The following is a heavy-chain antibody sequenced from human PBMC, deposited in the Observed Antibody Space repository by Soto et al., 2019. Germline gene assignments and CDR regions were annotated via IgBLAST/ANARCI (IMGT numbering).Heavy chain of an antibody. D-gene: IGHD6-13*01. J-gene: IGHJ1*01. CDR1: GYTFTSYG. CDR3: ARARGPAAGNAFQH. Sequence: GASVKVSCKASGYTFTSYGISWVRQAPGQGLEWMGWISAYNGNTNYAQKLQGRVTMTTDTSTSTAYTELRSLRSDDTAVYYCARARGPAAGNAFQHWGQGTLVTVSS. V-gene: IGHV1-18*01. CDR2: ISAYNGNT.